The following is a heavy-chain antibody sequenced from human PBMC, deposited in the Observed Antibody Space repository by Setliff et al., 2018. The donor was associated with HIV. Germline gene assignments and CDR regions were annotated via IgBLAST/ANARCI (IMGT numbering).Heavy chain of an antibody. CDR1: GYSISRGYY. CDR3: ARDLGSAYSYAQGRFDP. V-gene: IGHV4-38-2*02. CDR2: IHQSGST. Sequence: SETLSLTCTVSGYSISRGYYWGWIRQPPGKGPEWIGSIHQSGSTYYNSSLKSRVTVSVDTSKNKFSLKLSSVTAADTAVYYCARDLGSAYSYAQGRFDPWGQGTLVTVSS. D-gene: IGHD5-18*01. J-gene: IGHJ5*02.